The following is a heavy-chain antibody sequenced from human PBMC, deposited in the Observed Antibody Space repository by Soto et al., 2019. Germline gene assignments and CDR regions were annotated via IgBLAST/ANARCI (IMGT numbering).Heavy chain of an antibody. CDR3: FTGLRRDRYISAAFDI. V-gene: IGHV4-34*01. CDR2: INHRGST. J-gene: IGHJ3*02. CDR1: VGSFSGYY. D-gene: IGHD1-26*01. Sequence: TETLSLTCAVYVGSFSGYYWSWIRQXPGEELAWIGEINHRGSTNYNPYLKSPVIISVDTSKNQFSLRLTSVTVADPAVYYCFTGLRRDRYISAAFDICAQATMVTLSS.